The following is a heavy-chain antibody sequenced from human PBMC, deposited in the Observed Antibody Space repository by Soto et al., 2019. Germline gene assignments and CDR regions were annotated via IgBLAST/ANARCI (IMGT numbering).Heavy chain of an antibody. J-gene: IGHJ4*02. CDR3: ARAPDMYYYYSSGYYDY. CDR1: GGSISSYY. CDR2: IYYSGST. V-gene: IGHV4-59*01. Sequence: SETLSLTCTVSGGSISSYYWSWIRQPPGKGLEWIGYIYYSGSTNYNPSLKSRVTISVDTSKNQFSLKLSSVTAADTAVYYCARAPDMYYYYSSGYYDYWGQGTMVTVSS. D-gene: IGHD3-22*01.